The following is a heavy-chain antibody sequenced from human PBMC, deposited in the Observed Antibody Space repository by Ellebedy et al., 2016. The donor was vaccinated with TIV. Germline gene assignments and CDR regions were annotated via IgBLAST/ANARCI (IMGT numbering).Heavy chain of an antibody. CDR2: IIGTGGTT. Sequence: GESLKISCAASGFTFSNFAMSWVRQAPGKGLEWVSTIIGTGGTTYYAGSVNGRFSVSRDNSKSMLHLQMDNLRPEDTAVYYCAKDRVIRGVVDSWGQGTLVTVSS. J-gene: IGHJ4*02. V-gene: IGHV3-23*01. CDR3: AKDRVIRGVVDS. D-gene: IGHD3-10*01. CDR1: GFTFSNFA.